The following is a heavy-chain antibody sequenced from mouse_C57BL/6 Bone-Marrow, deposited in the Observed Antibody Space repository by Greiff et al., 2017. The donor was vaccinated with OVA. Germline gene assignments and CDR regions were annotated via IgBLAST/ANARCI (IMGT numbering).Heavy chain of an antibody. J-gene: IGHJ2*01. D-gene: IGHD2-4*01. CDR3: ARWDYDID. Sequence: VQLQQSGPVLVKPGASVKMSCKASGYTFTDYYMNWVKQSHGKSLEWIGVINPYNGGTSYNQKFKGKATLTVDKSSSTAYMELNSLTSEDAAVYYCARWDYDIDWGQGTTLTVSS. CDR1: GYTFTDYY. CDR2: INPYNGGT. V-gene: IGHV1-19*01.